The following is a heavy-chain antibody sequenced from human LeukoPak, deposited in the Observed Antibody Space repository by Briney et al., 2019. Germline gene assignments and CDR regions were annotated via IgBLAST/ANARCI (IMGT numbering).Heavy chain of an antibody. V-gene: IGHV1-2*02. J-gene: IGHJ5*02. CDR1: GYSFTDYY. D-gene: IGHD3-3*01. Sequence: ASVNVSCTPSGYSFTDYYIHWVRQAPGQGLEWMGWINTKSGRTSSARKFQGRVTMTRDPSITTVYMDMAWLTSDDTAIYFCARADFIDAGPYLIGPWGQGTLVTVSS. CDR3: ARADFIDAGPYLIGP. CDR2: INTKSGRT.